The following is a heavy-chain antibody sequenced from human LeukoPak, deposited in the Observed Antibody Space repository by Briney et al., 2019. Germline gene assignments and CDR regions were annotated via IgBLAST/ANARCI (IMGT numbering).Heavy chain of an antibody. J-gene: IGHJ4*02. D-gene: IGHD3-22*01. CDR3: ARGVSPHDSSGYSH. CDR1: GGSISSSSYY. V-gene: IGHV4-39*07. Sequence: KPSETLSLTCTVSGGSISSSSYYWGWIRQPPGKGLEWIGSIYYSGSTNYNPSLKSRVTISVDTSKNQFSLKLSSVTAADTAVYYCARGVSPHDSSGYSHWGQGTLVTVSS. CDR2: IYYSGST.